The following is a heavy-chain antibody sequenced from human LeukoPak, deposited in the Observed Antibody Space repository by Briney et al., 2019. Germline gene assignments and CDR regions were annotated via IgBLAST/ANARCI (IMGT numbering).Heavy chain of an antibody. Sequence: PSETLSLTCTVSAGSISSSSYYWGWIRQPPGKGLEWIGSIYYSGNTYYNPSLKSRVTISVDTSNNQFSLKLSSVTAADTAVYHCSRTTAAAGSIWFDPWGQGTLVTVSS. V-gene: IGHV4-39*07. J-gene: IGHJ5*02. D-gene: IGHD6-13*01. CDR3: SRTTAAAGSIWFDP. CDR2: IYYSGNT. CDR1: AGSISSSSYY.